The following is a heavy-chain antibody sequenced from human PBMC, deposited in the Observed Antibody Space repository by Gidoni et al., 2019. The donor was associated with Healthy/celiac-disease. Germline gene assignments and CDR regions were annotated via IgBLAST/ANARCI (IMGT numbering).Heavy chain of an antibody. CDR2: INAGNGNT. CDR1: GYTFTSYA. D-gene: IGHD3-3*01. V-gene: IGHV1-3*01. CDR3: ASEGYDFWSGYHYLAY. J-gene: IGHJ4*02. Sequence: QVQLVQSGAEVKKPGASVKVSCKASGYTFTSYAMHWVRQAPGQRLEWMGWINAGNGNTKYSQKFQGRVTITRDTSASTAYMELSSLRSEDTAVYYCASEGYDFWSGYHYLAYWGQGTLVTVSS.